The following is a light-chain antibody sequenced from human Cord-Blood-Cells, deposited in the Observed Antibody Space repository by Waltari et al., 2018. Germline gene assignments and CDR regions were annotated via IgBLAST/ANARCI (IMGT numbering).Light chain of an antibody. CDR1: SSDVGSYNL. V-gene: IGLV2-23*02. J-gene: IGLJ2*01. CDR2: EVS. CDR3: CSYAGSSFVV. Sequence: QSALTQPASVSGSPGQSITISCTGTSSDVGSYNLVSWYQQHPGKAPKLMFYEVSKRPSGVSNRFSGSKSGNTASLTISGLQAEDEADYYCCSYAGSSFVVFGGGTKLTVL.